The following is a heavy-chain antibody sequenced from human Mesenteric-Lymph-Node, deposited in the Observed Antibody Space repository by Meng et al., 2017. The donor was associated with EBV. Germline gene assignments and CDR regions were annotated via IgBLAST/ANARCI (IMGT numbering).Heavy chain of an antibody. CDR3: AKDRGYIDY. J-gene: IGHJ4*02. V-gene: IGHV3-30*18. Sequence: LVGFWGRCVQPGTSLRPSCRAPRFTLSCYGMHWVRQAPGKGLEWVAVISYDGSNKYYADSVKGRFTISRDNSKNTLYLQMNSLRAEDTAVYYCAKDRGYIDYWGQGTLVTVSS. CDR1: RFTLSCYG. D-gene: IGHD5-24*01. CDR2: ISYDGSNK.